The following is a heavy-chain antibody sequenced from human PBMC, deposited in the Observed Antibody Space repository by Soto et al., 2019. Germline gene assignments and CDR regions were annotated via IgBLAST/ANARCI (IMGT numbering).Heavy chain of an antibody. D-gene: IGHD2-15*01. Sequence: ASVKVSCQASGYTFTGYYMHWVRQAPGQGLEWMGWINPNSGGTNYAQKFQGRVTMTRDTSISTAYMELSRLRSDDTAVYYCARDSAIVVGYYYYGMDVWGQGTTVTVSS. V-gene: IGHV1-2*02. CDR3: ARDSAIVVGYYYYGMDV. CDR1: GYTFTGYY. CDR2: INPNSGGT. J-gene: IGHJ6*02.